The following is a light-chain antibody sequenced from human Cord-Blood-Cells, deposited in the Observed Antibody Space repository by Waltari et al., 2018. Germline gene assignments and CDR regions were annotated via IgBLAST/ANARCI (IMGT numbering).Light chain of an antibody. V-gene: IGKV1-39*01. CDR3: QQSYSTPL. J-gene: IGKJ4*01. CDR2: AAS. Sequence: DIQMTQSPSSLSASVGDRVTITCRANQSISSYLNWYQQKPGKAPKLLIYAASSLQSGVPSRFSCSGSGTDFTLTINSLQPEDFATYYCQQSYSTPLFGGGTKVEIK. CDR1: QSISSY.